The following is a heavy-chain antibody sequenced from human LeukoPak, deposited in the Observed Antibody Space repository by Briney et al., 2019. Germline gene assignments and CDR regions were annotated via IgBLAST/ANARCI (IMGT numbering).Heavy chain of an antibody. V-gene: IGHV3-23*01. D-gene: IGHD2-15*01. CDR2: ITLSGVST. CDR1: GLTFSNNA. Sequence: GGSLRLSCKASGLTFSNNAMSWVRQAPGKGLEWVSFITLSGVSTFYADSVKGRFTISRDNSKNTLYLQINNLTVEDTAMYYCASLLGYCSGDSCFNWFGPWGQGTLVAVSS. CDR3: ASLLGYCSGDSCFNWFGP. J-gene: IGHJ5*02.